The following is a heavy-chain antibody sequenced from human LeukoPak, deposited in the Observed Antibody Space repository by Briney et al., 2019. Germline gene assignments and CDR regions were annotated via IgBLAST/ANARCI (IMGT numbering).Heavy chain of an antibody. V-gene: IGHV1-2*02. J-gene: IGHJ6*03. CDR2: INPNSGGT. CDR3: ARSRSTAPLYYYYMDV. Sequence: ASVKVSCKASGYTFSGYYMHWVRQAPGQGLEWVGWINPNSGGTNYAQKFQGRVTMTRDTSISTAYMELSRLLSGDTAVYYCARSRSTAPLYYYYMDVWGKGTTVTISS. D-gene: IGHD5/OR15-5a*01. CDR1: GYTFSGYY.